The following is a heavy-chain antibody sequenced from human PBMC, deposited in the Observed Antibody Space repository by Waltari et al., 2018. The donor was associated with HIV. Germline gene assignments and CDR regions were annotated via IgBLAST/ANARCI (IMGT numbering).Heavy chain of an antibody. CDR3: ARAADGYPLNRFDP. V-gene: IGHV4-30-4*01. Sequence: QVQLQESGPGLVKPSQTLSLTCTVSGGSTSSVYSYWRWPRPPPGKGLGWIGYIYYSGSTYYNPSLKSRVTISVDTSKNQFSLKLSSVTAADTAVYYCARAADGYPLNRFDPWGQGTLVTVSS. CDR2: IYYSGST. CDR1: GGSTSSVYSY. D-gene: IGHD5-18*01. J-gene: IGHJ5*02.